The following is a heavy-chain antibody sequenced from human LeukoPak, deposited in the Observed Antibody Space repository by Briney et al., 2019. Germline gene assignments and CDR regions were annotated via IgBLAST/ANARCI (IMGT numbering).Heavy chain of an antibody. CDR2: IYSSGTT. CDR1: GDSVSSYY. V-gene: IGHV4-4*07. Sequence: SETLSLTCTVSGDSVSSYYWTWIRQPAGKGLEWIGRIYSSGTTHYNPSLKSRVTMSVDTSKNQFTLNLSSVTAADTAVYYCAREGSSRPFDYWGQGTLVTVSS. D-gene: IGHD1-26*01. CDR3: AREGSSRPFDY. J-gene: IGHJ4*02.